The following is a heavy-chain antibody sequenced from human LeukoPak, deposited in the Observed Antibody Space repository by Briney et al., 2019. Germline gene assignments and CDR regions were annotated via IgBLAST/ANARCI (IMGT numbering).Heavy chain of an antibody. V-gene: IGHV4-31*03. J-gene: IGHJ6*02. D-gene: IGHD3-10*01. Sequence: SETLSLTCTVSGGSISSGGYFWSWIRQHPGKGLEWIGYNYYTGSTDFNPSFKSRVTISVDTSKNQFSLKLSSVTAADTAVYYCARDRGGSSYYYGLDVWGQGTTVTVSS. CDR2: NYYTGST. CDR1: GGSISSGGYF. CDR3: ARDRGGSSYYYGLDV.